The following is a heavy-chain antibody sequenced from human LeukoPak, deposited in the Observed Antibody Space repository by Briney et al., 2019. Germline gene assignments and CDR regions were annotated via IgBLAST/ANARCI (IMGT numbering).Heavy chain of an antibody. CDR1: GASISNPDYY. V-gene: IGHV4-39*01. CDR3: ARRSNKGPYSYITNDY. D-gene: IGHD5-18*01. Sequence: SETLSLTCTVSGASISNPDYYWGWIRQPPGKGLEWIGSVDCGGTYYNPSLNGRVTIAVDTSSDQVSLNLHSVTAADTAVYYCARRSNKGPYSYITNDYWGQGTLVTVSS. CDR2: VDCGGT. J-gene: IGHJ4*02.